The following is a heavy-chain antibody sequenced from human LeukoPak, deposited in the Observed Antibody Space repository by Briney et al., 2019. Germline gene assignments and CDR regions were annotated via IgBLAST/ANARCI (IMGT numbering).Heavy chain of an antibody. CDR3: ARSFYANWFDP. D-gene: IGHD3-16*02. V-gene: IGHV1-2*02. J-gene: IGHJ5*02. CDR1: GYTFTGYY. CDR2: INPNSGGT. Sequence: ASVKVSCKASGYTFTGYYMHWVRQAPGQGLEGMGWINPNSGGTNYAQKFQGRVTMTRDTSISTAYMELSSLRSEDTAVYYCARSFYANWFDPWGQGTLVTVSS.